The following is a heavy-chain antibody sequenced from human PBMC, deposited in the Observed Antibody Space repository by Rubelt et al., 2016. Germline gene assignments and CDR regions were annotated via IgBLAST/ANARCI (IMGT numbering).Heavy chain of an antibody. J-gene: IGHJ4*02. CDR3: ARGRYLSDFDY. D-gene: IGHD3-16*02. V-gene: IGHV4-59*01. Sequence: QVQLQESGPGLVKPSETLSLTCTVSGGSISNYYWRWIRQPPGKGLEWIGYIYYSGSTNYNPSLKSRVTISLDTSKNQFSLKLSSVTAADTAVYYCARGRYLSDFDYWGQGTLVTVSS. CDR2: IYYSGST. CDR1: GGSISNYY.